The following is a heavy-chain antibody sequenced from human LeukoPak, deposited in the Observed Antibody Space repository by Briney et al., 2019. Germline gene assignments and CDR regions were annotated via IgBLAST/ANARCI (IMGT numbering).Heavy chain of an antibody. CDR2: ISYSGST. CDR1: GGSISSYY. J-gene: IGHJ4*02. Sequence: PSETLSLTCTVSGGSISSYYWSWIRQPPGKGLECIGYISYSGSTNYNPSLKSRVTISVDTSKNQFSLKLRSVTAADTAVYYCARDRGNSGAAYFHYWGQGTLVTVSS. CDR3: ARDRGNSGAAYFHY. V-gene: IGHV4-59*01. D-gene: IGHD4-23*01.